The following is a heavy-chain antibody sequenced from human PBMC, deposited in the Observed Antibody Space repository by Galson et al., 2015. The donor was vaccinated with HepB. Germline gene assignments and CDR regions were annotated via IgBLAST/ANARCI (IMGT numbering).Heavy chain of an antibody. CDR3: ARGGRWYYDFWSGYESVNWFDP. CDR1: GYTFTSYA. CDR2: INAGNGNT. J-gene: IGHJ5*02. V-gene: IGHV1-3*01. Sequence: SVKVSCKASGYTFTSYAIHWVRQAPGQRLEWMGWINAGNGNTKYSQKFQGRVTITRDTSASTAYMELSSLRSEDTAVYYCARGGRWYYDFWSGYESVNWFDPWGQGTLVTVSS. D-gene: IGHD3-3*01.